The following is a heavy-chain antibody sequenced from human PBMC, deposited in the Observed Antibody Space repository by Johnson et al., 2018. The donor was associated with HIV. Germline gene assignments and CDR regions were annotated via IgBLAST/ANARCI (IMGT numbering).Heavy chain of an antibody. Sequence: VESGGGLVQPGGSLRLSCAASGFTVSSNYMSWVRQAPGKGLEWVSVIYSGGSTYYADSVKGRFTISRDNSKNTLYLQMNSLRAEDTAVYYCARVHSGGAFDIWGQGTMVTVSS. CDR3: ARVHSGGAFDI. J-gene: IGHJ3*02. CDR1: GFTVSSNY. V-gene: IGHV3-66*01. CDR2: IYSGGST.